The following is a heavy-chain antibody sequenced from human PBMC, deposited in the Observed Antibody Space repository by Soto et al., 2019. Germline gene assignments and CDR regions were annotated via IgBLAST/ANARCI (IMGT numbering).Heavy chain of an antibody. CDR1: GFPFGDYA. J-gene: IGHJ4*02. CDR2: IRSKAYGGTT. Sequence: GGSLRLSCTASGFPFGDYAMSWFRQAPGKGLEWGGFIRSKAYGGTTEYAASVKGRFTISRDDSKSIAYLQMNSLKTEDTAVYYCTRSPYDYIWGSYRSSAGYWGQGTLVTVSS. CDR3: TRSPYDYIWGSYRSSAGY. D-gene: IGHD3-16*02. V-gene: IGHV3-49*03.